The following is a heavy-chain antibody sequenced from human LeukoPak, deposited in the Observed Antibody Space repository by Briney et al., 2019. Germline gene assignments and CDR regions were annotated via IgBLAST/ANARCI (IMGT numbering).Heavy chain of an antibody. D-gene: IGHD6-19*01. Sequence: SETLSLTCTVSGGSISSYYWSWIRQPPGKGLEWIGYIYYSGSTNYNPSLKSRVTISVDTSKNQFSLKLSSVTAADTAVYYCAGLSGWYGTYYYGMDVWGQGTTVTVSS. J-gene: IGHJ6*02. CDR1: GGSISSYY. CDR3: AGLSGWYGTYYYGMDV. CDR2: IYYSGST. V-gene: IGHV4-59*01.